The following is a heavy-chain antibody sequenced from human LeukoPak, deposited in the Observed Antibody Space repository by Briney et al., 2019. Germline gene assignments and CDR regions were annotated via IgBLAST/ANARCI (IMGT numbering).Heavy chain of an antibody. J-gene: IGHJ4*02. CDR3: ARGGITGTTVDSFDY. CDR2: ISAYNGNT. V-gene: IGHV1-18*01. CDR1: GYTFTSYG. D-gene: IGHD1-7*01. Sequence: GASVKVSCKASGYTFTSYGISWVRQAPGQGLEWMGWISAYNGNTNYAQKLQGRVTMTTDTSTSTAYMELSSLRSEDTAVYYCARGGITGTTVDSFDYWGQGTLVTVSS.